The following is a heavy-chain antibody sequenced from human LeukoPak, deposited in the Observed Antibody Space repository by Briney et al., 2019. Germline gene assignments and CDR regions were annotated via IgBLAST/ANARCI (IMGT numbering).Heavy chain of an antibody. Sequence: SETLSLTCTVSGGSISSSSYYWGWIRQPPGKGLEWIGSIYYSGSTYYNPSLKSRVTISVDTSKNQFSLKLSSVTAADTAVYYCARDDYYYDSIDYWGQGTLVTVCS. CDR2: IYYSGST. D-gene: IGHD3-22*01. J-gene: IGHJ4*02. CDR1: GGSISSSSYY. V-gene: IGHV4-39*07. CDR3: ARDDYYYDSIDY.